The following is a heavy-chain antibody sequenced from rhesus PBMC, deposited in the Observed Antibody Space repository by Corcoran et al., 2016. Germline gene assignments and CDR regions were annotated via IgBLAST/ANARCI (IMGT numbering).Heavy chain of an antibody. CDR3: AKDGIQRVQSMGLDS. Sequence: EVQLVESGGGLVQPGGALRLSCTGSGSTFSSYSMYWVRQAPVKGLEWVSAINTGGGSTWYTDSVKGRFTISKENAKNTLYLQMDSLRAEDTAVYYCAKDGIQRVQSMGLDSWGQGVVVTVSS. CDR1: GSTFSSYS. J-gene: IGHJ6*01. V-gene: IGHV3-8*01. CDR2: INTGGGST. D-gene: IGHD5-24*01.